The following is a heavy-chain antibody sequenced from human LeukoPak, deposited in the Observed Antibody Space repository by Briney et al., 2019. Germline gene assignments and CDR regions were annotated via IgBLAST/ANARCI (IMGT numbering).Heavy chain of an antibody. J-gene: IGHJ6*03. D-gene: IGHD5-24*01. Sequence: HPGGSLRLSCAASGFTFSSYAMSWVRQAPGKGGEWVSAISGSGGSTYYADSVKGRFTISRDNSKNTLYLQMNSLRAEDTAVYYCAKTRRDGYNSYYYFMDGGGKGTTVTVS. CDR2: ISGSGGST. CDR1: GFTFSSYA. CDR3: AKTRRDGYNSYYYFMDG. V-gene: IGHV3-23*01.